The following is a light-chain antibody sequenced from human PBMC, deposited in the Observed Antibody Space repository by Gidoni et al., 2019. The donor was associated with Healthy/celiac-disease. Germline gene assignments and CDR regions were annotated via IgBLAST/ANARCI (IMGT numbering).Light chain of an antibody. CDR2: AAS. V-gene: IGKV1-8*01. J-gene: IGKJ2*02. CDR3: QQYYSTPCT. CDR1: QGISSD. Sequence: AIRMTQSPSSFSASTGDRVTITCRASQGISSDLAWYQQKPGKAPKLLLYAASTLQSGVPSRFSGSGSGTDFTLTISCLQSEDFATYYCQQYYSTPCTFGHGTKLEIK.